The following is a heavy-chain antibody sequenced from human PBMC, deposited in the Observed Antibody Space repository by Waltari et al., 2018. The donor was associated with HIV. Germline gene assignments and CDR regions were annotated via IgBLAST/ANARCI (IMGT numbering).Heavy chain of an antibody. Sequence: QMQMQESGPGLVKSSETLSLTCIVSGYSLSSGYSLAWIRQPPGKGLEWLGTLDHGVTIYLNPSLQSRLTISVDSADNQFCLKLTSVTAADTAVYLCASLDTAVGYDAFDTWGQGTMVTVSS. CDR2: LDHGVTI. V-gene: IGHV4-38-2*02. CDR1: GYSLSSGYS. D-gene: IGHD5-18*01. CDR3: ASLDTAVGYDAFDT. J-gene: IGHJ3*02.